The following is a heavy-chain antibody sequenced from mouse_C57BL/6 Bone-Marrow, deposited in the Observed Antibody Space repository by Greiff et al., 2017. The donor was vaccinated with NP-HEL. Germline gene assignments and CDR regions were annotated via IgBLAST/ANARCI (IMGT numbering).Heavy chain of an antibody. CDR1: GFSFNTYA. CDR2: IRSKSNNYAT. D-gene: IGHD2-2*01. Sequence: EVMLVESGGGLVQPKGSLKLSCAASGFSFNTYAMNWVRQAPGKGLEWVARIRSKSNNYATYYADSVKDRFTISRDDSESMLYLQMNNLKTEDTAMYYCVRQGGYDADYWGQGTTLTVSS. V-gene: IGHV10-1*01. J-gene: IGHJ2*01. CDR3: VRQGGYDADY.